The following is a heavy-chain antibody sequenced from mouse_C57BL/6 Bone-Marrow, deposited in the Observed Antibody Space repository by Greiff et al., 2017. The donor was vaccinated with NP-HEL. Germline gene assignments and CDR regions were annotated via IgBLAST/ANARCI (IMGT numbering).Heavy chain of an antibody. CDR2: IDPNSGGT. D-gene: IGHD1-1*01. V-gene: IGHV1-72*01. Sequence: QVQLQQPGADLVKPGASVKLSCKASGYTFTSYWMHWVKQSPGRGLEWIGRIDPNSGGTKFNEKFKTKATLTVDKPSSTAYMQLSSLTSEDSAFYYCARDYYGSRGWYFDVWGTGTTVTVSS. J-gene: IGHJ1*03. CDR1: GYTFTSYW. CDR3: ARDYYGSRGWYFDV.